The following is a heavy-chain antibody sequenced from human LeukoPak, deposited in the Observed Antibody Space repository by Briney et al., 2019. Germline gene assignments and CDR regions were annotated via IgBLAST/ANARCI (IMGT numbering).Heavy chain of an antibody. CDR1: GSSFTNYW. Sequence: GESLKISCQGSGSSFTNYWIGWVRQLPGKGLELMGVIYPGDSATRYSPSLQGQVAISVDKSIRTAYLQWSSLKASDIAMYYCARLPYCGGDCYPNWFDTWGQGTLVTVSS. J-gene: IGHJ5*02. CDR3: ARLPYCGGDCYPNWFDT. D-gene: IGHD2-21*02. CDR2: IYPGDSAT. V-gene: IGHV5-51*01.